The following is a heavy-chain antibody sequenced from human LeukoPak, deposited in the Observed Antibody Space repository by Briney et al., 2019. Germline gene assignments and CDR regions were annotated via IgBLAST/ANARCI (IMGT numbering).Heavy chain of an antibody. CDR1: GGSISSYY. V-gene: IGHV4-34*01. CDR2: INHSGST. J-gene: IGHJ6*02. CDR3: ARFPTRVVTTFRGYYGMDV. Sequence: SETLSLTCTVSGGSISSYYWSWIRQPPGKGLEWIGEINHSGSTNYNPSLKSRVTISVDTSKNQFSLKLSSVTAADTAVYYCARFPTRVVTTFRGYYGMDVWGQGTTVTVSS. D-gene: IGHD2-21*02.